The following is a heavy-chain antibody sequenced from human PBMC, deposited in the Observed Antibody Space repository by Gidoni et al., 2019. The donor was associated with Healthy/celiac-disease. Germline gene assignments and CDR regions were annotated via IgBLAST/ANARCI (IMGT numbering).Heavy chain of an antibody. J-gene: IGHJ4*02. V-gene: IGHV3-23*01. CDR2: ISGSGGST. CDR1: GFTFRSYA. D-gene: IGHD3-10*01. Sequence: EVQLLESGGGLVQPGGSLRLSCSSSGFTFRSYAMSWVRQAPGKGLEWVSAISGSGGSTYYADSVKGRFTISRDNSKNTLYLQMNSLRAEDTAGYYCAKDLEKRGVSSFFDYWGQGTLVTVSS. CDR3: AKDLEKRGVSSFFDY.